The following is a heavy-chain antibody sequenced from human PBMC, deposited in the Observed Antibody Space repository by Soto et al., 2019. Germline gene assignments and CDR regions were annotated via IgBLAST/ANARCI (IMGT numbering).Heavy chain of an antibody. CDR1: GYTFTGYY. CDR2: INPNSGGT. J-gene: IGHJ6*02. D-gene: IGHD1-26*01. V-gene: IGHV1-2*04. Sequence: QVQLVQSGAEVKKPGASVKVSCKASGYTFTGYYMHWVRQAPGQGLEWMGWINPNSGGTNYAQKFQGWVTMTRATSISTAYMEMSRLRSDDTAVYYCARDWGVGATAGYYYGMDVWGQGTTVTVSS. CDR3: ARDWGVGATAGYYYGMDV.